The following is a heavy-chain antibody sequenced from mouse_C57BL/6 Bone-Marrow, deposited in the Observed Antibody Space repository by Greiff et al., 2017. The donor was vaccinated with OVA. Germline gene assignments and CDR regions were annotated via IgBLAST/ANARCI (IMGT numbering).Heavy chain of an antibody. J-gene: IGHJ2*01. CDR1: GFTFSSYG. CDR2: ISSGGSYT. Sequence: EVQGVESGGDLVKPGGSLKLSCAASGFTFSSYGMSWVRQTPDKRLEWVATISSGGSYTYYPDSVKGQFTISRDNAKNTLYLQMSSLKSEDTAMYYCARSGSSYFDYWGQGTTLTVSS. D-gene: IGHD1-1*01. CDR3: ARSGSSYFDY. V-gene: IGHV5-6*01.